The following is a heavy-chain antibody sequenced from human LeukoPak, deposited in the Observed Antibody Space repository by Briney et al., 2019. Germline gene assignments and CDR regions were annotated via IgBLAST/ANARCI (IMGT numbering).Heavy chain of an antibody. Sequence: RASVKVSCKASGYTFTSYGISWVRQAPGQGPEWMGWISAYNGNTNYAQKLQGRVTMTTDTSTSTAYMELRSLRSDDTAVYYCARVRRIAAAGAEYFQHWGQGTLVTVSS. CDR1: GYTFTSYG. J-gene: IGHJ1*01. D-gene: IGHD6-13*01. V-gene: IGHV1-18*01. CDR3: ARVRRIAAAGAEYFQH. CDR2: ISAYNGNT.